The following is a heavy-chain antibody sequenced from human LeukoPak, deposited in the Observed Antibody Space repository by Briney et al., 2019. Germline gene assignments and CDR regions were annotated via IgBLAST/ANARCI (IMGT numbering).Heavy chain of an antibody. Sequence: VASVKVSCKASGYTFTGYYMHWVRQAPGQGLEWMGWINPNSGGTNYAQKFQGRVTMTRDTSISTAYMELSRLRSDDTAVYYCGDPYYGSTQLVGPLGQGTLVTVSS. V-gene: IGHV1-2*02. CDR3: GDPYYGSTQLVGP. CDR2: INPNSGGT. D-gene: IGHD3-22*01. CDR1: GYTFTGYY. J-gene: IGHJ5*02.